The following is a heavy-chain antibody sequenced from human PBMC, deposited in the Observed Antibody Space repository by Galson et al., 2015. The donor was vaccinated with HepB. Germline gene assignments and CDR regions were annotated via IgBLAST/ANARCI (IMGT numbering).Heavy chain of an antibody. D-gene: IGHD2-2*01. V-gene: IGHV1-69*13. CDR3: ATHTRYCSSTSCYGGPDTAFDY. CDR2: IIPIFGTA. J-gene: IGHJ4*02. Sequence: SVKVSCKASGGTFSSYAISWVRQAPGQGLEWMGGIIPIFGTANYAQKFQGRVTITADESTSTAYMELSSLRSEDTAVYYCATHTRYCSSTSCYGGPDTAFDYWGQGTLVTVSS. CDR1: GGTFSSYA.